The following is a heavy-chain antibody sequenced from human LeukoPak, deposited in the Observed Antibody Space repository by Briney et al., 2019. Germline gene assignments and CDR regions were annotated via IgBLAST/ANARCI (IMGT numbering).Heavy chain of an antibody. CDR3: ARGRWAPFDC. D-gene: IGHD6-13*01. V-gene: IGHV3-7*01. J-gene: IGHJ4*02. CDR1: GFTSSDYW. Sequence: GGSLRLSCAASGFTSSDYWMHWVRQAPGKGLEWVANIKQDGSEKNYVASVKGRFTISRDNAKNSLYLQMNSLRAEDTALYYCARGRWAPFDCWGQGTLVTVSS. CDR2: IKQDGSEK.